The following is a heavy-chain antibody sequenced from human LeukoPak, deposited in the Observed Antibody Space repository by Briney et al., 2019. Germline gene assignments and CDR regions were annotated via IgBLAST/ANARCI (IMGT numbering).Heavy chain of an antibody. J-gene: IGHJ3*02. Sequence: GASVKVSCKASGGTFSSYAISRVRQAPGQGLEWMGGIIPIFGTANYAQKFQGRVTITADESTSTAYMELSSLRSEDTAVYYCARGPSRDFLMAFDIWGQGTMVTVSS. V-gene: IGHV1-69*13. CDR1: GGTFSSYA. CDR3: ARGPSRDFLMAFDI. D-gene: IGHD5-24*01. CDR2: IIPIFGTA.